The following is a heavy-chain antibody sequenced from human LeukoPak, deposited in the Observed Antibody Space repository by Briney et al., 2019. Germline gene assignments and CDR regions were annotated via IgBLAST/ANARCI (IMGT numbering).Heavy chain of an antibody. Sequence: GGSLRLSCAASGFTFSSYAMSWVRQAPGKGLEWVSAISGSGGSTYYVDSVKGRFTISRDNSKNTLYLQMNSLRAEDTALYYCAKDVSQGRLLSAAAATTAFDYWGQGTLVTVSS. J-gene: IGHJ4*02. CDR2: ISGSGGST. D-gene: IGHD6-13*01. V-gene: IGHV3-23*01. CDR1: GFTFSSYA. CDR3: AKDVSQGRLLSAAAATTAFDY.